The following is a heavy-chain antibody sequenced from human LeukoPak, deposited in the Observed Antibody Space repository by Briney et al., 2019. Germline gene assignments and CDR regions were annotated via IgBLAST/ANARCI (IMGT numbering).Heavy chain of an antibody. Sequence: GGSLRLSCAASGFTFSAYSMNWVRQAPGKGLEWVSSISSSSIYRYYGDSVKGRFTISRDNAKNSLYLQMNSLRAEDTAVFYCARAPVYYDESRGHLKISNWYLDLWGRGTLSLSPQ. CDR2: ISSSSIYR. D-gene: IGHD3-22*01. J-gene: IGHJ2*01. CDR3: ARAPVYYDESRGHLKISNWYLDL. CDR1: GFTFSAYS. V-gene: IGHV3-21*01.